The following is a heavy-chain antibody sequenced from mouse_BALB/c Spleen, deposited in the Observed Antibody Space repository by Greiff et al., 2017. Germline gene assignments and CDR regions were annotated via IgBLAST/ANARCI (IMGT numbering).Heavy chain of an antibody. D-gene: IGHD1-2*01. J-gene: IGHJ4*01. Sequence: QVQLKESGPGLVAPSQSLSITCTVSGFSLTSYGVHWVRQPPGKGLEWLGVIWAGGSTNYNSALMSRLSISKDNSKSQVFLKMNSLQTDDTAMYYCAREGHYYGHYAMDYWGQGTSVTVSS. CDR3: AREGHYYGHYAMDY. CDR1: GFSLTSYG. CDR2: IWAGGST. V-gene: IGHV2-9*02.